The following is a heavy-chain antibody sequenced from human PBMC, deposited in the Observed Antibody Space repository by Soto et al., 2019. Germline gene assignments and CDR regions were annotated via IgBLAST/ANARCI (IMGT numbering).Heavy chain of an antibody. V-gene: IGHV4-59*01. CDR2: IYYSGST. CDR1: GGSISSYY. J-gene: IGHJ3*02. D-gene: IGHD6-13*01. Sequence: QVQLQESGPGLVKPSETLSLTCTVSGGSISSYYCSWIRQPPGKGMEWIGYIYYSGSTNYNPSLKSRVTISVDTSKHQFSLKLSSVTDADTAVYYCARAIAAAADAFDIWGRGTMVTVSS. CDR3: ARAIAAAADAFDI.